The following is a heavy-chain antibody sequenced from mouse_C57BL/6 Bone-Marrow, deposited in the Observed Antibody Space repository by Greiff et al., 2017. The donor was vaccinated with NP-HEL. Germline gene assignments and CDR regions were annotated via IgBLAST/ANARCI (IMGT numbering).Heavy chain of an antibody. Sequence: EVKLVESGGDLVKPGGSLKLSCAASGFTFSSYGMSWVRQTPDKRLEWVATISSGGSYTYYPDSVKGRFTISRDNAKNTLDLQMSSLKSEDTAMYYCARHDYYGSHFDYWGQGTTLTVSS. J-gene: IGHJ2*01. CDR1: GFTFSSYG. CDR3: ARHDYYGSHFDY. CDR2: ISSGGSYT. D-gene: IGHD1-1*01. V-gene: IGHV5-6*01.